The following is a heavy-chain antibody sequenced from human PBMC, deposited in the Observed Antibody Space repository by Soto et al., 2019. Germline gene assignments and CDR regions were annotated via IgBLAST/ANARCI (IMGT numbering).Heavy chain of an antibody. J-gene: IGHJ6*02. Sequence: ASVKVSCKASGYTFTSYGISWVRQAPGQGLEWMGWISAYNGNTNYAQKLQGRVTMTTDTSTSTAYMELRSLRSDDTAVYYCARGANYDFWSGYYTGPNYYYCVDVWGQGTTVTVSS. V-gene: IGHV1-18*01. CDR1: GYTFTSYG. CDR2: ISAYNGNT. CDR3: ARGANYDFWSGYYTGPNYYYCVDV. D-gene: IGHD3-3*01.